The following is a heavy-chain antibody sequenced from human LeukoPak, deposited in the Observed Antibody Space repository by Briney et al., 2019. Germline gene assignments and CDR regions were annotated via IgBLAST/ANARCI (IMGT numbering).Heavy chain of an antibody. V-gene: IGHV3-53*01. D-gene: IGHD3-22*01. Sequence: GGSLRLSCAASGFTVSSNYMSWVRQAPGKGLEWVSVIYSGGSTYYADSVKGRFTISRDNSKNTLYLQMNSLRAEDTAVYYCARGTMIVVDDAFDIWGQGTMVTVSS. J-gene: IGHJ3*02. CDR1: GFTVSSNY. CDR3: ARGTMIVVDDAFDI. CDR2: IYSGGST.